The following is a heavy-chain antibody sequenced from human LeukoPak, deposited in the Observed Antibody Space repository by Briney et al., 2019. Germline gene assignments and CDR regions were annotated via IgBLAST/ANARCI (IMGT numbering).Heavy chain of an antibody. CDR1: GYSFTSDD. CDR3: ARVFGQWLAVD. V-gene: IGHV1-8*01. J-gene: IGHJ4*02. Sequence: GSSVKVSCKASGYSFTSDDINWVRQASGRGLEWMGFINPGSGKTRYPQKFQGRVTMTRDTSINTVYMELSSLRSEDTATYYCARVFGQWLAVDWGQGTPVMVSS. CDR2: INPGSGKT. D-gene: IGHD6-19*01.